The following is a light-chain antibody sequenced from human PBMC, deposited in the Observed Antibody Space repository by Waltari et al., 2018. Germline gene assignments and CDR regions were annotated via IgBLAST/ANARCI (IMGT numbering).Light chain of an antibody. Sequence: QSLVTQSPSASGAPGPGVTISCSGRITNIGSNTVTRYQHRPGTAPKLLIHSNDQRPSGVPDRFSASKSGTSASLAISGLQSEDEADYYCASWDDSLGGSLIFGGGTKLTVL. CDR1: ITNIGSNT. J-gene: IGLJ2*01. CDR3: ASWDDSLGGSLI. V-gene: IGLV1-44*01. CDR2: SND.